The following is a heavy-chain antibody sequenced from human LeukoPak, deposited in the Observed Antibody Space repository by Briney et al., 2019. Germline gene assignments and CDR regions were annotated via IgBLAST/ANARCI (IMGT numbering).Heavy chain of an antibody. CDR2: INHSGST. Sequence: PSETLSLTCAVYGGSFSGYYWCWIRQPPGKGLEWIGEINHSGSTNYNPSLKSRVTISVDTSKNQFSLKLSSVTAADTAVYYCARSDSSGYPSPWGQGTLVTVSS. CDR1: GGSFSGYY. J-gene: IGHJ5*02. D-gene: IGHD3-22*01. V-gene: IGHV4-34*01. CDR3: ARSDSSGYPSP.